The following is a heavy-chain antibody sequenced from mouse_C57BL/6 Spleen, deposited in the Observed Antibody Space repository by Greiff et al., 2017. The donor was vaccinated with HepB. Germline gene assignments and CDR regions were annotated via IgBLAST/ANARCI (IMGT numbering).Heavy chain of an antibody. CDR3: VRDYYGSSPDWYFDV. Sequence: EVQLQESGGGLVQPKGSLKLSCAASGFTFNTYAMNWVRQAPGKGLEWVARIRSKSSNYETYYADSVKDRFTISRDDSQSMLYLQMNNLKTEDTAMYYCVRDYYGSSPDWYFDVWGTGTTVTVSS. CDR2: IRSKSSNYET. J-gene: IGHJ1*03. D-gene: IGHD1-1*01. CDR1: GFTFNTYA. V-gene: IGHV10-3*01.